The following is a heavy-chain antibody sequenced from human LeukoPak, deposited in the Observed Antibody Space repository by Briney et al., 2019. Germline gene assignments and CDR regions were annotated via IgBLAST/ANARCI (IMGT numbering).Heavy chain of an antibody. CDR2: TSAYNGNT. V-gene: IGHV1-18*01. Sequence: GSVKVSCKASGYTFTSYGISWVRQAPGQGLEWMGWTSAYNGNTNYAQKLQGRVTMTTDTSTSTAYMELRSLRSDDTAVYYCAREDSPYYYDSSGYPFDYWGQGTLVTVSS. CDR3: AREDSPYYYDSSGYPFDY. CDR1: GYTFTSYG. D-gene: IGHD3-22*01. J-gene: IGHJ4*02.